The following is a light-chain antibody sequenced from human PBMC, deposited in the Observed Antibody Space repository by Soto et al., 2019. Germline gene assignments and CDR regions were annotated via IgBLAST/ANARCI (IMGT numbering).Light chain of an antibody. Sequence: QSVLTHPASVSGSPGQSITISCTGTSSDVGSYNLVSWYQQHPGKAPKLMIYDVSKRPSGVSNRFSGSKSGNTASLTISVLQAEDEADYYCCSYAGNSTKVLGNGTKLTVL. CDR3: CSYAGNSTKV. CDR2: DVS. V-gene: IGLV2-23*02. J-gene: IGLJ1*01. CDR1: SSDVGSYNL.